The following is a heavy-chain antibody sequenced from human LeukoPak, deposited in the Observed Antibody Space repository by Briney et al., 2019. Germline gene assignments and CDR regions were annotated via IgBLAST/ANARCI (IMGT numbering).Heavy chain of an antibody. CDR2: INPSGGST. D-gene: IGHD3-10*01. V-gene: IGHV1-46*01. Sequence: ASVKVSCKASGYTFTSYYMHWVRQAPGQGLEWMGIINPSGGSTSYAQKFQGRVTMTEDTSTDTAYMELSSLRSEDTAVYYCAIDQDGGSGSYYNAPVYWGQGTLVTVSS. CDR3: AIDQDGGSGSYYNAPVY. J-gene: IGHJ4*02. CDR1: GYTFTSYY.